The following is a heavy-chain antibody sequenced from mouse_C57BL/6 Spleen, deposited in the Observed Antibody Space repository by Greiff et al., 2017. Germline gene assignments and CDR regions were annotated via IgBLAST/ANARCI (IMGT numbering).Heavy chain of an antibody. CDR1: GYTFTDYY. CDR3: ASGSSLPDFDY. J-gene: IGHJ2*01. D-gene: IGHD1-1*01. Sequence: QVQLKQSGAELVRPGASVKLSCKASGYTFTDYYINWVKQRPGQGLEWIARIYPGSGNTYYNEKFKGKATLTAEKSSSTAYMQLSSLTSEDSAVYFCASGSSLPDFDYWGQGTTLTVSS. V-gene: IGHV1-76*01. CDR2: IYPGSGNT.